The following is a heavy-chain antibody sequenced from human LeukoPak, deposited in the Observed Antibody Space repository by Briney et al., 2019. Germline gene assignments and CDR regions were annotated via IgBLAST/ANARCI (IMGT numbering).Heavy chain of an antibody. CDR3: ARETAHYYDSSGYENWFDP. J-gene: IGHJ5*02. V-gene: IGHV1-2*02. Sequence: ASVKVSCKASGYTFTGYYMHWVRQAPGQGLEWMGWINPNSGGTNYAQKFQGRATMTRDTSIGTAYMELSRLRSDDTAVYYCARETAHYYDSSGYENWFDPWGQGTLVTVSS. CDR1: GYTFTGYY. CDR2: INPNSGGT. D-gene: IGHD3-22*01.